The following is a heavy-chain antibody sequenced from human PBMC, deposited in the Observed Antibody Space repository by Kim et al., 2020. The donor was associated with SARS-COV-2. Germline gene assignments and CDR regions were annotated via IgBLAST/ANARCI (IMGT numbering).Heavy chain of an antibody. CDR3: ARVSSSSWCPGLDY. D-gene: IGHD6-13*01. J-gene: IGHJ4*02. V-gene: IGHV1-18*01. Sequence: AQKLQGRVTMTTDTSTSTAYMELRSLRSDDTAVYYCARVSSSSWCPGLDYWGQGTLVTVSS.